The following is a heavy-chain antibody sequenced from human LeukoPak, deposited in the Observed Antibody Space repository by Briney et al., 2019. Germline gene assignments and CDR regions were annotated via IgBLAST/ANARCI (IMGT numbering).Heavy chain of an antibody. V-gene: IGHV3-15*01. J-gene: IGHJ4*02. CDR2: IKSKTDGGTT. D-gene: IGHD6-13*01. CDR3: TTDRSQLVRLFDY. CDR1: GFTFSNAW. Sequence: GGSLRLSCAASGFTFSNAWMSWVRQAPGKGLEWVGRIKSKTDGGTTDYAAPVKGRFTISRDDSKNTLYLQMNSLKTEDTAVYYCTTDRSQLVRLFDYWGQGTLVTVSS.